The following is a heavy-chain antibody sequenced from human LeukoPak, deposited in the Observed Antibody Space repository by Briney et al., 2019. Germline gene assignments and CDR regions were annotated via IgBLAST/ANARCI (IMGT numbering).Heavy chain of an antibody. V-gene: IGHV4-39*07. CDR3: ARDREMATRTDAFDI. Sequence: PSETLSLTCTVSGGSISSSSYYWGWIRQPPGKGLEWIESIYYSGSTYYNPSLKSRVTISVDTSKYQFSLKLSSVTAADTAVYYCARDREMATRTDAFDIWGQGTMVTVSS. J-gene: IGHJ3*02. D-gene: IGHD5-24*01. CDR1: GGSISSSSYY. CDR2: IYYSGST.